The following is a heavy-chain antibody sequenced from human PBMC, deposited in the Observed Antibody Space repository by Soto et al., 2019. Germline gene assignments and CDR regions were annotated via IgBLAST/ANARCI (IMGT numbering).Heavy chain of an antibody. CDR2: IYYSGST. D-gene: IGHD1-26*01. J-gene: IGHJ4*02. CDR3: ARQSRWELLYFDY. CDR1: GGSISSSSYY. V-gene: IGHV4-39*01. Sequence: SETLSLTCTVSGGSISSSSYYWGWIRQPPGKGLEWIGSIYYSGSTYYNPSLKSRVTISVDTSKNQFSLKLSPVTAADTAVYYCARQSRWELLYFDYWGQGTLVTVSS.